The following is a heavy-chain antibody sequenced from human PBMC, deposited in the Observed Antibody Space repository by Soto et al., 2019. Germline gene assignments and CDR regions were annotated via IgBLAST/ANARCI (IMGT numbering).Heavy chain of an antibody. D-gene: IGHD5-12*01. J-gene: IGHJ5*02. CDR2: IRPDNGNT. V-gene: IGHV1-18*04. Sequence: QLQLVQSGAEVKRPGASVRVSCEASGYPFAKYGISWIRQAPGQGLEWMGWIRPDNGNTEYAQQFQGRVSMTRDTSSNTAYLEVRSLRSDDTAMYYCATSYDSGFDPWGQGTLVSVSS. CDR1: GYPFAKYG. CDR3: ATSYDSGFDP.